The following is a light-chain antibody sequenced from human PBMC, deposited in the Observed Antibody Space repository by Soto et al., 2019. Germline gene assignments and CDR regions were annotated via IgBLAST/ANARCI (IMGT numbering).Light chain of an antibody. CDR2: DAS. V-gene: IGKV3-11*01. CDR1: QSVSSY. Sequence: EIVLTQSPATLSLSPGERATLSCRASQSVSSYLAWYQQKPGQAPRLLIYDASNRATGIPARFSGSGSGTDFTLTISSLEPEDCAVYYCQQRSNWVTFGGGTKVEIK. J-gene: IGKJ4*01. CDR3: QQRSNWVT.